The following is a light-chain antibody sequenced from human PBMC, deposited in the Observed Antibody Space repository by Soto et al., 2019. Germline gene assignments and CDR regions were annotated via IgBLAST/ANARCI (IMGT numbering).Light chain of an antibody. V-gene: IGKV3-15*01. CDR1: QSVSNN. CDR3: QQYSNWPPWT. CDR2: GAS. Sequence: EIVSTQSPGTLPLSPVERATLSCRASQSVSNNYLAWYQQKSGQAPRLLIYGASTRATGIPARFSGSGSGTEFTLTISSLQSEDFAVYYCQQYSNWPPWTFGQGTKVDIK. J-gene: IGKJ1*01.